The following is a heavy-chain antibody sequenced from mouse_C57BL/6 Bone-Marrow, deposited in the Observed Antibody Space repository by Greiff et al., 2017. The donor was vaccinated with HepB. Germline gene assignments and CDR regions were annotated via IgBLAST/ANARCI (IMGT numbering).Heavy chain of an antibody. V-gene: IGHV5-4*03. CDR3: ASPIYDDYDRFAY. D-gene: IGHD2-4*01. J-gene: IGHJ3*01. CDR2: ISDGGSYT. CDR1: GFTFSSYA. Sequence: EVNLVESGGGLVKPGGSLKLSCAASGFTFSSYAMSWVRQTPEKRLEWVATISDGGSYTYYPDNVKGRFTISRDNAKNNLYLQMSHLKSEDTAMYYCASPIYDDYDRFAYWGQGTLVTVSA.